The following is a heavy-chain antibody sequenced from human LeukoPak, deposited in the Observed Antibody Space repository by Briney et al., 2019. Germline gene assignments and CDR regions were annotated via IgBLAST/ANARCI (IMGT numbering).Heavy chain of an antibody. V-gene: IGHV3-30*02. J-gene: IGHJ4*02. CDR1: GFTFSSYG. CDR3: AKIHSSGCIDY. CDR2: IRYDGSNK. D-gene: IGHD3-22*01. Sequence: GGSLRLSCAASGFTFSSYGMHWVRQAPGKGLEWVAFIRYDGSNKYYADSVKGRFTISRDNSKNTLYLQMNSLRAEDTAVYYCAKIHSSGCIDYWGQGTLVTVSS.